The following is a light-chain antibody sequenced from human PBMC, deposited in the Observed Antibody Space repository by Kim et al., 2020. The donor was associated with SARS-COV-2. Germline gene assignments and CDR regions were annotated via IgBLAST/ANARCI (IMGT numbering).Light chain of an antibody. V-gene: IGKV1-39*01. CDR3: QQSYSAPVT. J-gene: IGKJ4*01. CDR2: AAS. CDR1: HRISSY. Sequence: ESVGDRVTITCRPSHRISSYLNWYQLKPGKGPKLLIFAASSLQSGVPSRFSGSASGTDFTLTISSLQPEDFATYYCQQSYSAPVTFGGGTKVDIK.